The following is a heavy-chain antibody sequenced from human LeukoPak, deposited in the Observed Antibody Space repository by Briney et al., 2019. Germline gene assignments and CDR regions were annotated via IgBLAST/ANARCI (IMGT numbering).Heavy chain of an antibody. CDR1: GGSISSYY. V-gene: IGHV4-59*01. J-gene: IGHJ4*02. CDR2: IYYTGST. CDR3: ARGDYFGSGLGD. Sequence: SETLSLTCTVSGGSISSYYWGWIRQPPGKGPVWIGYIYYTGSTNCNPSLRSRATISVDSSKNQFSLKVNSVTAADTAVYYCARGDYFGSGLGDWGQGTLVTVSS. D-gene: IGHD3-10*01.